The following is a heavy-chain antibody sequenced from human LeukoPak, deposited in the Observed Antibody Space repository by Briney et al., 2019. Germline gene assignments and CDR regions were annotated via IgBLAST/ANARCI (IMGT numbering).Heavy chain of an antibody. D-gene: IGHD4-17*01. J-gene: IGHJ3*02. V-gene: IGHV4-38-2*02. Sequence: SETLSLTCTVSGYSINSGFYWGWIRQPPGKGRVWIGNIYHSGSTFYNPSLKSRLTISIDTSKIQFSLKLSSVTAADTAVYYCARGFYGDYGVRYAFDIWGQGTVVAVSS. CDR1: GYSINSGFY. CDR2: IYHSGST. CDR3: ARGFYGDYGVRYAFDI.